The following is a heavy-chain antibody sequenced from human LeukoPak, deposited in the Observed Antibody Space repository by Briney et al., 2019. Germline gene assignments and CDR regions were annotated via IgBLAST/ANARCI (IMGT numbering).Heavy chain of an antibody. J-gene: IGHJ5*02. V-gene: IGHV4-61*02. CDR1: GGSISSGSYY. Sequence: SETLSLTCTVSGGSISSGSYYWSWIRQPAGKGLEWIGRIYTSGSTNYNPSLKSRVTISVDTSKNQFSLKLSSVTAADTAVYYCARDNSVRDEAWWFNPWGQGTLVTVPS. CDR2: IYTSGST. D-gene: IGHD5-24*01. CDR3: ARDNSVRDEAWWFNP.